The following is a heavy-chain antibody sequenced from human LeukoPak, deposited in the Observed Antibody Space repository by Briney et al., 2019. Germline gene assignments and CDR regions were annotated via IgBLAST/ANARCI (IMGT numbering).Heavy chain of an antibody. D-gene: IGHD3-22*01. J-gene: IGHJ4*02. CDR2: IYYSGST. CDR3: ARGDYYDNSGYYLY. Sequence: SETLSLTCIVSDGSGGSISSYYWSWIRQPPGKGLEWIGYIYYSGSTNYNPSLKSRVTMSLDTSKNQFSLKLSSVTAADTAVYYCARGDYYDNSGYYLYWGQGTLVTVSS. V-gene: IGHV4-59*08. CDR1: DGSGGSISSYY.